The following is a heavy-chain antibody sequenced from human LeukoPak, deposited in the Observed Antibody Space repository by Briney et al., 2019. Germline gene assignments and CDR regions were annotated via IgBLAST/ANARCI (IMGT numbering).Heavy chain of an antibody. V-gene: IGHV1-8*03. D-gene: IGHD4-11*01. Sequence: ASVKVSCKASGYTFTSYDINWVRQATGHGLERMGWMNPNSGNIAYAQKFQGRVTITRNTSINTAYLELSSLTSEDTAMYYCARGRATVTTHWLDPWGQGTLVAVSS. J-gene: IGHJ5*02. CDR2: MNPNSGNI. CDR3: ARGRATVTTHWLDP. CDR1: GYTFTSYD.